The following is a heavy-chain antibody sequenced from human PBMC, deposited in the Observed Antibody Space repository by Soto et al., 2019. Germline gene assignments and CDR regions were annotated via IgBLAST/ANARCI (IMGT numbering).Heavy chain of an antibody. J-gene: IGHJ5*02. D-gene: IGHD2-8*01. CDR3: ARDVLRPHDMVLGPADPRWPDP. V-gene: IGHV1-18*04. CDR1: GYTFTSYG. Sequence: ASVNGSCPASGYTFTSYGISWVRQAPGQGLEWMGWISAYNGNTNYAQKLQGRVTMTTDTSTSTAYMELRSLRSDDTAVYDCARDVLRPHDMVLGPADPRWPDPRGLG. CDR2: ISAYNGNT.